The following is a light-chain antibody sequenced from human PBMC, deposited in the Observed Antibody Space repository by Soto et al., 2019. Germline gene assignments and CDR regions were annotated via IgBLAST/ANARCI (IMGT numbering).Light chain of an antibody. J-gene: IGLJ2*01. Sequence: QSVLTQPPSVSGAPGQRVTISCTGSSSNIGAGYDVQWYQQLPGAAPRLLIFGNTNRPSGVPDQFSGSRSGTSASLAISGRQAEDEADYYCQSYDISLSVSVVFGGGTKVTVL. CDR2: GNT. CDR3: QSYDISLSVSVV. CDR1: SSNIGAGYD. V-gene: IGLV1-40*01.